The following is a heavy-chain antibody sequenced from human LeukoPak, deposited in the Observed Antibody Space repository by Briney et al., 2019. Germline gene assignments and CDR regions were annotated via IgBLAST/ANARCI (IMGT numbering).Heavy chain of an antibody. CDR1: GATLHSFA. CDR2: TSVTEDSP. D-gene: IGHD6-19*01. V-gene: IGHV3-23*01. CDR3: TKDLMTGFSSGWYFGY. Sequence: GGSLRLSCAASGATLHSFAMRWVRQAPGKGLEWLAVTSVTEDSPHYADSLRGRFIISTDSSKKSLYLQMNSLRAEDTAVYYCTKDLMTGFSSGWYFGYWGRGTLVTVSS. J-gene: IGHJ4*02.